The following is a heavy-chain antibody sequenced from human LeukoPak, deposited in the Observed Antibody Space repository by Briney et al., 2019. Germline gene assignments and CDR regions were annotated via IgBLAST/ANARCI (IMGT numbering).Heavy chain of an antibody. CDR3: ATVGYKYYGSGSYNWFDP. J-gene: IGHJ5*02. D-gene: IGHD3-10*01. V-gene: IGHV1-24*01. CDR1: GYTLTELS. Sequence: ASVKVSCKDSGYTLTELSMHCVRQAPGKGLELMGGCYPEDGETIYAQKFQGRVTMTEDTSTDTAYMELSSLRSEDTAVYYCATVGYKYYGSGSYNWFDPWGQGTLVTVSS. CDR2: CYPEDGET.